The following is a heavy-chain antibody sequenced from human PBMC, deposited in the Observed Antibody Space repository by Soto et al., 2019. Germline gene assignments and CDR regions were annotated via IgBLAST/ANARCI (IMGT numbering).Heavy chain of an antibody. Sequence: GDALNISCITSGYKFTSYFISAVRQMPGKFLEWMGIIFPIDSDNRYIPSFQVQVTISADRSTSTVFLQWASLKASDTSVYFCARKDKSASFNWFDQWGKGNLVTVSS. CDR1: GYKFTSYF. CDR2: IFPIDSDN. V-gene: IGHV5-51*01. CDR3: ARKDKSASFNWFDQ. D-gene: IGHD3-16*01. J-gene: IGHJ5*02.